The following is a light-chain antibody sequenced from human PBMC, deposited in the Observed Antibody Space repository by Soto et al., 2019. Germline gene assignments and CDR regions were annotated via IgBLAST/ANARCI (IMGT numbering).Light chain of an antibody. V-gene: IGLV2-8*01. J-gene: IGLJ1*01. CDR1: SSDVGGYNY. CDR2: EVS. Sequence: QSVLTQPPSASGSLGQSVTISCTGTSSDVGGYNYVSWYQQHPGKAPKVMIYEVSKRPSGVPDRFSGSKSGNTASLTVSGLQAEDEADYYCSSYAGSNNFDVFGTGTKLTVL. CDR3: SSYAGSNNFDV.